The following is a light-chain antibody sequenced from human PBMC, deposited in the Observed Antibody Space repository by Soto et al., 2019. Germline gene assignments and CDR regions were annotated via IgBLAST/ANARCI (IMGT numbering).Light chain of an antibody. CDR1: QTIITW. V-gene: IGKV1-39*01. J-gene: IGKJ1*01. CDR2: DAS. Sequence: DIQVTQSPPTLSASVGDRVSITCRASQTIITWMAWYQQKPGKAPKLLVYDASTLQSGVASRFSGSGSGTDFTLTISSLQPEDFATYYCQQSYSTPWTFGQGTKVDIK. CDR3: QQSYSTPWT.